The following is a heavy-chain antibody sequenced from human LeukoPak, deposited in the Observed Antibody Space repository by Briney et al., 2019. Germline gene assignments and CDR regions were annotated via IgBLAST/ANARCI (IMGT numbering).Heavy chain of an antibody. D-gene: IGHD6-19*01. CDR2: FKSKTDRGTT. J-gene: IGHJ4*02. V-gene: IGHV3-15*01. CDR1: GFTFSNAC. Sequence: GGSLRLSCAASGFTFSNACMSWVRQAPGKGLEWVGRFKSKTDRGTTDYAAPVKGRFTISRDDSKKTLYLQMNSLKTEDTAVYYCNTTYSSGWYGWSGNEYWGQGTLVTVSS. CDR3: NTTYSSGWYGWSGNEY.